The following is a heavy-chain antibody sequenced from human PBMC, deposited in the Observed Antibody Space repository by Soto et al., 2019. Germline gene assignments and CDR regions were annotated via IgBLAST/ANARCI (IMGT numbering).Heavy chain of an antibody. V-gene: IGHV3-23*01. D-gene: IGHD3-16*01. CDR1: GFTFDSFA. Sequence: GGSLRLSCAASGFTFDSFAMTWVRQAPGKGLEWVSAISASGGSTFYADSVKGRFTISRDSSKNTLYLQMNSLRAEDTAVYYCVRQVGNSAMLIIDSWGQGTPVTVSS. CDR3: VRQVGNSAMLIIDS. J-gene: IGHJ4*02. CDR2: ISASGGST.